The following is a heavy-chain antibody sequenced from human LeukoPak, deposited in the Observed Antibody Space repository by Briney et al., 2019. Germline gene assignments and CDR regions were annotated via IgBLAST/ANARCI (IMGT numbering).Heavy chain of an antibody. D-gene: IGHD3-22*01. CDR2: ISSSSSTI. V-gene: IGHV3-48*02. J-gene: IGHJ4*02. CDR3: AKDPGSGYYLGYFDY. Sequence: PGGSLRLSCAASGFTFSSYSMNWVRQTPGKGLEWVSYISSSSSTIYYADSVKGRFTISRDNAKNSLYLQMNSLRDEDTAVYYCAKDPGSGYYLGYFDYWGQGTLVTVSS. CDR1: GFTFSSYS.